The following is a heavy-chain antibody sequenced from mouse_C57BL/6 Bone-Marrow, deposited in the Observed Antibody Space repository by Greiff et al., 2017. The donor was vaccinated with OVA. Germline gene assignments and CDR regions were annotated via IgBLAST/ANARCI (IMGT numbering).Heavy chain of an antibody. CDR2: ISSGGSYT. CDR3: ARHYHYYGSSHWYFDV. J-gene: IGHJ1*03. CDR1: GFTFSSYG. V-gene: IGHV5-6*01. Sequence: EVKVVESGGDLVKPGGSLKLSCAASGFTFSSYGMSWVRQTTDKRLEWVATISSGGSYTYYPDSVKGRFTISRDNAKNTLYLQMSSLKSEDTAMYYCARHYHYYGSSHWYFDVWGTGTTVTVSS. D-gene: IGHD1-1*01.